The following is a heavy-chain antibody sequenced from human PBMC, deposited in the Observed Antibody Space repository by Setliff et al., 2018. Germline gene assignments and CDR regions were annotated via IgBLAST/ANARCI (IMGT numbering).Heavy chain of an antibody. D-gene: IGHD5-18*01. J-gene: IGHJ4*02. CDR3: ARGLVDTPMAPFDY. CDR2: INHSGST. Sequence: ETLSLTCAVYGGSFSGYYWSWIRQPPGKGLEWIGEINHSGSTNYNPSLKSRVTISVDTSKNQFSLKLSSVTAADTAVYYCARGLVDTPMAPFDYWGQGTLVTVSS. V-gene: IGHV4-34*01. CDR1: GGSFSGYY.